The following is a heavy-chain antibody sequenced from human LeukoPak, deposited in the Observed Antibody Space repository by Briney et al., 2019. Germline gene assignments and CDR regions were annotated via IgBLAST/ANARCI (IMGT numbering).Heavy chain of an antibody. CDR2: IYHSGST. J-gene: IGHJ3*02. D-gene: IGHD6-19*01. V-gene: IGHV4-38-2*02. CDR3: ARDPSIAVAGWAFDI. Sequence: SETLSLTCTVSGYSISSGYYWGWIRQPPGKGLEWIGSIYHSGSTYYNPSLKSRVTISVDTSKNQFSLKLSSVTAADTAVYYCARDPSIAVAGWAFDIWGQGTMVTVSS. CDR1: GYSISSGYY.